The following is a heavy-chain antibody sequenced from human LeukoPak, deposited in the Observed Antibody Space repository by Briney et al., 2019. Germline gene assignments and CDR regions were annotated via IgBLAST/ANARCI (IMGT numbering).Heavy chain of an antibody. J-gene: IGHJ5*02. Sequence: PGGSLRLSCAASGFTFSSYAMSWVRQAPGKRLEWVSAISGSGGSTYYADSVKGRFTISRDNSKNTLYLQMNSLRAEDTAVYYCAKDLEDYNWFDPWGQGTLVTVSS. D-gene: IGHD3/OR15-3a*01. V-gene: IGHV3-23*01. CDR2: ISGSGGST. CDR3: AKDLEDYNWFDP. CDR1: GFTFSSYA.